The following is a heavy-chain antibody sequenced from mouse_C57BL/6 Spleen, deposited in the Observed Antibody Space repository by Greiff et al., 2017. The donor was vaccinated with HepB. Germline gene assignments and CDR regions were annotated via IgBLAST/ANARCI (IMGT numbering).Heavy chain of an antibody. D-gene: IGHD2-2*01. V-gene: IGHV5-9*01. CDR3: ARQTDLGYGYDDFDY. Sequence: DVKLVESGGGLVKPGGSLKLSCAASGFTFSSYTMSWVRQTPEKRLEWVATISGGGGNTYYPDSVKGRFTISRDNAKNTLYLQMSSLRSEDTALYYCARQTDLGYGYDDFDYWGQGTTLTVSS. CDR2: ISGGGGNT. J-gene: IGHJ2*01. CDR1: GFTFSSYT.